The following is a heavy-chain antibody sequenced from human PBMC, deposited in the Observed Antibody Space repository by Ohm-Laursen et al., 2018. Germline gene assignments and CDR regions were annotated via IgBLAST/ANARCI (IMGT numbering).Heavy chain of an antibody. CDR3: ARHHPPYFYDPTGKTPLGFDQ. Sequence: SETLSLTCTVSGGSISSSSYYWGWIRQPPGQGLEWIGSVFHSGSTYYNPSLKSRVTISVDTSKNQFSLKLSSVTAADTAVYYCARHHPPYFYDPTGKTPLGFDQWGQGTLVTVSS. CDR1: GGSISSSSYY. CDR2: VFHSGST. J-gene: IGHJ4*02. D-gene: IGHD2-8*02. V-gene: IGHV4-39*01.